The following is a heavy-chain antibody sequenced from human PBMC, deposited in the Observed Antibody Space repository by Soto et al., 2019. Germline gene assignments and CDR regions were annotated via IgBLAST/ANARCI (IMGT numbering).Heavy chain of an antibody. CDR1: GGSVSSGSYY. Sequence: SETLSLTCTVSGGSVSSGSYYWSWIRQPPGKGLEWIGYIYYSGSTNYNPSLKSRVTISVHTSKNQFSLKLSSVTAADTAVYYCARVVVVPAARYYYGMDVWGQGTTVTVSS. V-gene: IGHV4-61*01. CDR3: ARVVVVPAARYYYGMDV. CDR2: IYYSGST. D-gene: IGHD2-2*01. J-gene: IGHJ6*02.